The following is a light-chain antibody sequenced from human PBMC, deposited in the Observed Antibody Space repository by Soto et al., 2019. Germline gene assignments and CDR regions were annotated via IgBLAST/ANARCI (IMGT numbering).Light chain of an antibody. V-gene: IGKV3-11*01. CDR2: DIS. J-gene: IGKJ2*01. CDR3: QQRSTWPRNT. CDR1: QTVPSY. Sequence: EVVLTQSPATLSLSPGARATLSCRASQTVPSYLAWYQQKPGQSPRLLIYDISNRATGIPARFSGSGSGTDFTLTISSLEPEDSATYYCQQRSTWPRNTFGQGTKLEI.